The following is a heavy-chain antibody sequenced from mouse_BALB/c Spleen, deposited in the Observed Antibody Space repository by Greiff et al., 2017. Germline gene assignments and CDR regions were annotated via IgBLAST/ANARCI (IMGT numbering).Heavy chain of an antibody. CDR3: ARHPYYGSSYGYFDV. D-gene: IGHD1-1*01. J-gene: IGHJ1*01. CDR1: GFTFSSYA. Sequence: EVKVVESGGGLVKPGGSLKLSCAASGFTFSSYAMSWVRQSPEKRLEWVAEISSGGSYTYYPDTVTGRFTISRDNAKNTLYLEMSSLRSEDTAMYYCARHPYYGSSYGYFDVWGAGTTVTVSS. V-gene: IGHV5-9-4*01. CDR2: ISSGGSYT.